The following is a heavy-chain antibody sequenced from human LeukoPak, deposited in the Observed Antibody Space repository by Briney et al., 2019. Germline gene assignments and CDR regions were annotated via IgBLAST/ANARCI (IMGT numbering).Heavy chain of an antibody. CDR3: ARGPGPADDGGGYCFDY. CDR2: INPSGGST. V-gene: IGHV1-46*01. CDR1: GYTFTSYY. J-gene: IGHJ4*02. D-gene: IGHD3-22*01. Sequence: ASVKVSCKASGYTFTSYYLYWVRQAPGQGLEWMGVINPSGGSTTSAQKFQRRVTMTRATSTSTVYIELRSLRCEDTAVYYCARGPGPADDGGGYCFDYWGQGTLVTVSS.